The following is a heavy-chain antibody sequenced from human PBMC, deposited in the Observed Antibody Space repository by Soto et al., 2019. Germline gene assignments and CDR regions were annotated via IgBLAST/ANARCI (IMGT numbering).Heavy chain of an antibody. CDR2: IRQDGSEK. V-gene: IGHV3-7*01. CDR3: ARDQGNFDC. J-gene: IGHJ4*02. Sequence: VQLVESGGGLVQPGGSLRLSCAASGFTFSTYWMSWVRQAPGKGLEWVANIRQDGSEKYYVDSVRGRFTISRDTAKNSLYLQMNSLRAEDTAVYYCARDQGNFDCWGQGTLVTVSS. CDR1: GFTFSTYW.